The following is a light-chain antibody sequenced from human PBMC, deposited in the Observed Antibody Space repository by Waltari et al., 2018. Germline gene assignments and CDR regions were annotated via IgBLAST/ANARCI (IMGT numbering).Light chain of an antibody. CDR3: AAWDDDLGGLRV. J-gene: IGLJ3*02. CDR1: NSNIGSYY. V-gene: IGLV1-47*01. Sequence: QSVLTQPPSASGAPGQRVTISCSGSNSNIGSYYVYWYQQFPGTAPRLLIYRDNLRPSGVPDRFSGSKSGTSGSLAISGVRAEDEADYYCAAWDDDLGGLRVFGGGTKLTVL. CDR2: RDN.